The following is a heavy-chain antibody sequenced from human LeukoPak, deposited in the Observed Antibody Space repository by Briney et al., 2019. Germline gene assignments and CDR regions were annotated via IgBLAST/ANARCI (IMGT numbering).Heavy chain of an antibody. CDR1: GGSIDTYGYY. V-gene: IGHV4-39*01. CDR3: ARLYEAAFRSLSDY. Sequence: SETLSLTCSVSGGSIDTYGYYWGWIRQPPGKGLEWIGSIYYSGTTYYNPSVQSRITVSLDTSKNQVSLNLGSVTAADTAVYYCARLYEAAFRSLSDYWGRGTLVTVSS. CDR2: IYYSGTT. J-gene: IGHJ4*02. D-gene: IGHD3-3*02.